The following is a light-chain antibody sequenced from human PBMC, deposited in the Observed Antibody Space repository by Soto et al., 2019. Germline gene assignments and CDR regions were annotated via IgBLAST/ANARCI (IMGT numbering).Light chain of an antibody. CDR1: QSVRSNY. V-gene: IGKV3-20*01. CDR3: QHYGSSAYS. CDR2: GAS. Sequence: EIVLTQSPGTLSLSPGERATLSCRASQSVRSNYLAWYQQKPGQAPRLLIYGASSRATGIPDRFSGSGSGKDFTLTISRLEPEDCAVYYCQHYGSSAYSFGQGTTLEIK. J-gene: IGKJ2*03.